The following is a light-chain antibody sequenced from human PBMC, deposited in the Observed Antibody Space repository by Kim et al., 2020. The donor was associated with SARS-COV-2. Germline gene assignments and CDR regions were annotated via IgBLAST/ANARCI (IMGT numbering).Light chain of an antibody. Sequence: ASVGDGVTLTCRASQDIRSDLAWYQHNPGTAPKRLIYDASTLQSGVPLRFSGSGSGTEFTLTISSLQPEDFVTYYSLQHNTYPCTFCPGTQVEIK. V-gene: IGKV1-17*01. J-gene: IGKJ1*01. CDR1: QDIRSD. CDR2: DAS. CDR3: LQHNTYPCT.